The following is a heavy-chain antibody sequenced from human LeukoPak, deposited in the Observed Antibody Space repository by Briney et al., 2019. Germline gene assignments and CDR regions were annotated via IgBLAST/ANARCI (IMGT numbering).Heavy chain of an antibody. V-gene: IGHV3-23*01. Sequence: PGGFLRLSCAASGFTFSSYAMSWVRQAPGKGLEWVSAISGSGGSTYYADSVKGRFTISRDNSKNTLYLQMDSLRAEDTAVYYCAKVYVWGSYRYTPFDYWGQGTLVTVSS. J-gene: IGHJ4*02. CDR2: ISGSGGST. CDR3: AKVYVWGSYRYTPFDY. D-gene: IGHD3-16*02. CDR1: GFTFSSYA.